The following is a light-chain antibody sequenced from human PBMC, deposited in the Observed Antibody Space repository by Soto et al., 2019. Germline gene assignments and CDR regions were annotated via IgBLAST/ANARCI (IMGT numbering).Light chain of an antibody. J-gene: IGKJ5*01. CDR2: DAS. CDR1: KSVSNNY. V-gene: IGKV3-11*01. Sequence: EIVLTQSPGTLSLSPGGRATLSCRASKSVSNNYFAWSQQKPGPAPRLLIYDASNRATGIPARFSGSGSGTDFTLTLSSLEPQAFAVYYCQQRSNWPPTITFGHGTRLEIK. CDR3: QQRSNWPPTIT.